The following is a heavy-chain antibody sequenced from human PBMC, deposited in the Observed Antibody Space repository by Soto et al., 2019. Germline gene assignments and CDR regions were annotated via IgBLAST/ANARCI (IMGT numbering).Heavy chain of an antibody. V-gene: IGHV4-59*01. D-gene: IGHD1-20*01. Sequence: LSITCTVSGGSMKNYLWSWIRQTPGDGLEWIGYIHVTGNTYHNPSLKSPVTISIDASKTQFFLTLTSVTAADTAVYYCARGPFFARYQPFDAWGRGILVTVSS. CDR1: GGSMKNYL. CDR3: ARGPFFARYQPFDA. CDR2: IHVTGNT. J-gene: IGHJ4*02.